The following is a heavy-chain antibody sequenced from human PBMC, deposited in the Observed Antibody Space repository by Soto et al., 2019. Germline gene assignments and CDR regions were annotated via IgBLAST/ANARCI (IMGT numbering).Heavy chain of an antibody. V-gene: IGHV4-30-4*01. CDR1: GGYMNSHDYY. Sequence: QEQLQESGPGLVKPSQTLSLTCTVSGGYMNSHDYYWCWIRQPPGKGLEWIGYIHNSGSTYYNPSLQSRLTVSSDTSKHQFSLRLNSVTAADTALYYCARGEVRGPFDIWGQGTMVTVSS. CDR3: ARGEVRGPFDI. CDR2: IHNSGST. J-gene: IGHJ3*02. D-gene: IGHD3-10*01.